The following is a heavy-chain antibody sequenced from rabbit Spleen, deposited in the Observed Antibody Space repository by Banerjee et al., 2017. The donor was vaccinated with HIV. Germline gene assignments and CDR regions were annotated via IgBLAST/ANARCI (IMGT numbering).Heavy chain of an antibody. V-gene: IGHV1S45*01. CDR2: IYVGRGST. CDR1: GFTISSSDY. CDR3: ARSGHVRGDYTWDL. Sequence: QEQLEESGGGLVQPEGSPTLTCTASGFTISSSDYMCWVRQAPGKGLEWIGCIYVGRGSTHYANWAKGRVTMYKTSSTTVTLQLTSLTAADTATYFCARSGHVRGDYTWDLWGPGTLVTVS. D-gene: IGHD1-1*01. J-gene: IGHJ4*01.